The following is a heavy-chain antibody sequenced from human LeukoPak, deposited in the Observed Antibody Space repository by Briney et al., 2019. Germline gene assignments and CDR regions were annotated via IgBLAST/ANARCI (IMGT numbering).Heavy chain of an antibody. V-gene: IGHV3-30*02. D-gene: IGHD3-22*01. CDR3: AKDAEMWYYDSSGYYPSGYFQH. CDR2: IRYDGSDK. J-gene: IGHJ1*01. CDR1: GFTFSSYG. Sequence: GGSLRLSCAASGFTFSSYGMHWVRQAPGKGLEWVAFIRYDGSDKYYADSVKGRFTISRDNSKNTLYLQMNSLRAEDTAVYYCAKDAEMWYYDSSGYYPSGYFQHWGQGTLVTVSS.